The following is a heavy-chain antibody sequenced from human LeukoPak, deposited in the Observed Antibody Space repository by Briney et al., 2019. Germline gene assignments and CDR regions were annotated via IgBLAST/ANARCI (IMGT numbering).Heavy chain of an antibody. CDR3: ARHYGP. D-gene: IGHD3-10*01. V-gene: IGHV4-59*08. CDR1: GDSINSYY. Sequence: PSETLSLTCTVSGDSINSYYWSWIRQPPGKGLEWIGYIYYSGSTYYNPSLKSRVTISVDTSKNQFSLKLNSVTAADTAVYYCARHYGPWGQGTLVTVSS. J-gene: IGHJ5*02. CDR2: IYYSGST.